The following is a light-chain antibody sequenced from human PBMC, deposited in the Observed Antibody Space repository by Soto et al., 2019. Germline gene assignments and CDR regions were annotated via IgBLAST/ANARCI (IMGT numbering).Light chain of an antibody. J-gene: IGKJ5*01. CDR3: QQRSNWPPIT. Sequence: LTQSPATLSLSPGERATLSCRASQSVSSYLAWYQQKPGQAPRLLIYDASNRATGIPARFSGSGSGTDFTLTISSLEPEDFAVYYCQQRSNWPPITFGQGTRLEIK. CDR2: DAS. V-gene: IGKV3-11*01. CDR1: QSVSSY.